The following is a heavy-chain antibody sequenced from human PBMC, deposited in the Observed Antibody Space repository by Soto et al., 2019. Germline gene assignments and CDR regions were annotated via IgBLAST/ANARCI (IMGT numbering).Heavy chain of an antibody. CDR1: GGSISSSSYY. CDR2: IYYSGST. J-gene: IGHJ6*03. Sequence: QLQLQESGPGLVKPSETLSLTCTVSGGSISSSSYYWGWIRQPPGKGLEWIGSIYYSGSTYYNPSLKRRVTISVDTSKNQFSLKLSSVTAADTAVYYCASEYYDFWSGYYNVDYYYMDVWGKGTTVTVSS. CDR3: ASEYYDFWSGYYNVDYYYMDV. D-gene: IGHD3-3*01. V-gene: IGHV4-39*01.